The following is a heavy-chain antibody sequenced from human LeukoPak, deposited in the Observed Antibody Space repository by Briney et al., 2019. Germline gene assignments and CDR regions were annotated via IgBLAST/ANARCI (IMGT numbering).Heavy chain of an antibody. J-gene: IGHJ4*02. CDR2: FDPEDGET. CDR1: GYTLTELS. V-gene: IGHV1-24*01. CDR3: ARGCSSTSCYVAFDY. D-gene: IGHD2-2*01. Sequence: ASVKVSCKVSGYTLTELSMHWVRQAPGKGLEWMGGFDPEDGETIYAQKFQGRVTMTEDTSTDTAYMELSSLRSEDTAVYYCARGCSSTSCYVAFDYWGQGTLVTVSS.